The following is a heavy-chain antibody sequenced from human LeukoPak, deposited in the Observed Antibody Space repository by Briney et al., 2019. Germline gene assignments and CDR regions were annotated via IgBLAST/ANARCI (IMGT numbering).Heavy chain of an antibody. CDR1: GASMYNSVYY. J-gene: IGHJ6*03. D-gene: IGHD6-13*01. CDR2: VFYSGTA. Sequence: SETLSLTCAVSGASMYNSVYYWAWIRQSPGKGLEWIGSVFYSGTAYYNPSLKSRVSISVDTSKNQFSLRLSSVTAADTAVYYCARDKIAAADSSYYYMDVWGKGTTVTVSS. CDR3: ARDKIAAADSSYYYMDV. V-gene: IGHV4-39*07.